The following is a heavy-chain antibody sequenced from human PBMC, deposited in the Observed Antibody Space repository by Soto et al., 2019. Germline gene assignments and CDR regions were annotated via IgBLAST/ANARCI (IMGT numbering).Heavy chain of an antibody. D-gene: IGHD2-2*01. CDR2: INWNGGST. J-gene: IGHJ6*03. CDR3: ARIPAAMPHTFHYYMDV. V-gene: IGHV3-20*01. Sequence: EVQLVESGGGVVRPGGSLRLSCAASGFTFDDYGMSWVRQVAGKGLEWVSGINWNGGSTGYADSVKGRFTISRDNAKNSLYLQMNSLRAEDTAVYHCARIPAAMPHTFHYYMDVWGKGTTVIVSS. CDR1: GFTFDDYG.